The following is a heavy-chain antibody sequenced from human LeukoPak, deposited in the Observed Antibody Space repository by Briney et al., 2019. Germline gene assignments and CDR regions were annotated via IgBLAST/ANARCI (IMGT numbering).Heavy chain of an antibody. D-gene: IGHD3-10*01. CDR3: ARVPMIRGDYWYFDL. V-gene: IGHV1-2*02. J-gene: IGHJ2*01. Sequence: ASVKVSCKTSGYTFSDYYLHWVRQAPGQGLEWMGYIIPNSGGTTYAQKFQGRVTMTRDTSTSTVYMEVTSLRSEDTAVYYCARVPMIRGDYWYFDLWGRGTLVTVSS. CDR2: IIPNSGGT. CDR1: GYTFSDYY.